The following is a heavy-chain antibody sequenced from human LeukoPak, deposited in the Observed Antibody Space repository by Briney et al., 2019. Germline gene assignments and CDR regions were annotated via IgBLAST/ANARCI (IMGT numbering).Heavy chain of an antibody. Sequence: GASVSVSCKASGYTFTSYYMHWVRQAPGQGLEWMGIINPSGGSTSYAQKFQGRVTMTRDTSTSTVYMELSSLKSEDTAVYYCARGPSITMVRGGQWYYYMDVWGKGTTVTISS. CDR1: GYTFTSYY. V-gene: IGHV1-46*01. J-gene: IGHJ6*03. CDR3: ARGPSITMVRGGQWYYYMDV. CDR2: INPSGGST. D-gene: IGHD3-10*01.